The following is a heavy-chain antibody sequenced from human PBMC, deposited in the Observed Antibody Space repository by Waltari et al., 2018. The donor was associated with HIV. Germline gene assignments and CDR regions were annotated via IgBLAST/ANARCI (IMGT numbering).Heavy chain of an antibody. CDR2: IYTSGST. Sequence: QVQLQESGPGLVKPSETLSLTCTVSGGSISSYYWSWIRQPAGKGLEWIGRIYTSGSTNYNPSLKSRVTMSVDTSKNQFSLKLSSVTAADTAVYYCARGRIVVVTNQGYFDYWGQGTLVTVSS. D-gene: IGHD3-22*01. CDR1: GGSISSYY. J-gene: IGHJ4*02. V-gene: IGHV4-4*07. CDR3: ARGRIVVVTNQGYFDY.